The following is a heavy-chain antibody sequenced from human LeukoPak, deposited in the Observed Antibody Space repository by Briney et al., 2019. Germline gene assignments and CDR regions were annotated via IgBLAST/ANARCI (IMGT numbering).Heavy chain of an antibody. CDR1: GGSISSYY. CDR3: ARTVDIVATANFDY. CDR2: IYYSGST. Sequence: SETLSLTCTVSGGSISSYYWSWIRQPPGKGLEWIGYIYYSGSTNYNPSLKSRVTISVDTSKNQFSLKLSSVTAADTAVYYCARTVDIVATANFDYWGRGTLVTVSS. V-gene: IGHV4-59*01. J-gene: IGHJ4*02. D-gene: IGHD5-12*01.